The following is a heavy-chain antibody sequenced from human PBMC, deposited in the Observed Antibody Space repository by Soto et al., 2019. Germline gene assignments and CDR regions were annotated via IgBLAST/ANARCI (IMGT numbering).Heavy chain of an antibody. Sequence: QLQLQESGPGLVKPSETLSLTCTVSGGSISSSSYYWGWIRQPPGKGLEWIGSIYYSGSTYYNPSLKRRVTISVDTYKNQFPLKLSSVTAADTAVYYCARRRSAVAGTRFRGYFDLWGRGTLVTVSS. CDR1: GGSISSSSYY. CDR3: ARRRSAVAGTRFRGYFDL. J-gene: IGHJ2*01. V-gene: IGHV4-39*01. CDR2: IYYSGST. D-gene: IGHD6-19*01.